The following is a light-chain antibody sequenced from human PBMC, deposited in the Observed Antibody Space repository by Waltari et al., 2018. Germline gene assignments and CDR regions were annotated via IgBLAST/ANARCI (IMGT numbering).Light chain of an antibody. V-gene: IGKV1-33*01. CDR1: QDISNY. CDR3: QQHHELQT. J-gene: IGKJ2*01. Sequence: DIQMTQSPSSLSASVGDRVTITCQASQDISNYLNLYQHKSGKAPKLLIYDASNLERGVPSRFRGYGSGTNFTFSISSLQPEDFATYFCQQHHELQTFGQGTKLDIK. CDR2: DAS.